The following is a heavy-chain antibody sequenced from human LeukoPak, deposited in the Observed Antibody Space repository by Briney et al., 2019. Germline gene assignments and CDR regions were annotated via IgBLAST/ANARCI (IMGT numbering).Heavy chain of an antibody. Sequence: PSETLSLTCTVSGGSISSGDYYWSWIRQPPGKGLEWIGYIYYSGSTYYNPSLKSRVTISVDTSKNQFSLKLSSVTAADTAVYYCARGADFWSGYPYYMDVWGKGTTVTVS. D-gene: IGHD3-3*01. V-gene: IGHV4-30-4*08. CDR1: GGSISSGDYY. CDR2: IYYSGST. J-gene: IGHJ6*03. CDR3: ARGADFWSGYPYYMDV.